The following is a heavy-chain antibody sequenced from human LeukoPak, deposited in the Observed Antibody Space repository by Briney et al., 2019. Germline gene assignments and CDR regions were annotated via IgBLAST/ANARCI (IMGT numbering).Heavy chain of an antibody. D-gene: IGHD2-2*01. J-gene: IGHJ4*02. V-gene: IGHV3-48*04. CDR1: GFTFSSCS. CDR2: ISSSSSTI. CDR3: ARGFVVVPAAVDY. Sequence: GGSLRLSCAASGFTFSSCSMNWVRQAPGKGLEWVSYISSSSSTIYYADSVKGRFTISRDNAKNSLYLQMNSLRAEDTAVYYCARGFVVVPAAVDYWGQGTLVTVSS.